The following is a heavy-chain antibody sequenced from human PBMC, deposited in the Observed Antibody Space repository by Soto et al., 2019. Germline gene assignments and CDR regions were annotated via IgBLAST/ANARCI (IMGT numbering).Heavy chain of an antibody. D-gene: IGHD5-18*01. CDR1: GGTFSSYA. V-gene: IGHV1-69*01. CDR3: ARGQVDTAMVMFFYYGMDV. Sequence: QVQLVQSGAEVKKPGSSVKVSCKASGGTFSSYAISWVRQAPGQGLEWMGGIIPIFGTANYAQKFQGRVTITADEYTSTAYMELSSLRSEDTAVYYCARGQVDTAMVMFFYYGMDVWGQGTTVTVSS. CDR2: IIPIFGTA. J-gene: IGHJ6*02.